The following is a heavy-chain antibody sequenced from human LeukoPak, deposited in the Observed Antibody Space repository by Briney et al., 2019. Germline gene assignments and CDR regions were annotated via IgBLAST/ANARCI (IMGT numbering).Heavy chain of an antibody. Sequence: SETLSLTCTVSGGSIISHYWSWIRQPPGKGLEWIGYIYYSGSTHNNPSLNSRVTIPVDTSKNQFSLKLRSVTAADTAVYYCARGSGGSLDTWGQGTLVTVPS. CDR3: ARGSGGSLDT. V-gene: IGHV4-59*11. D-gene: IGHD1-26*01. J-gene: IGHJ5*02. CDR2: IYYSGST. CDR1: GGSIISHY.